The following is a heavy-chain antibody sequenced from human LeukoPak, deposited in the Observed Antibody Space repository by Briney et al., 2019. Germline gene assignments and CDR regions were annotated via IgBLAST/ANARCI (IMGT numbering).Heavy chain of an antibody. V-gene: IGHV3-21*01. CDR2: ISSSSSYI. J-gene: IGHJ4*02. Sequence: GGSLRLSCAASGFTFSIYSMNWVRQAPGKGLEWVSSISSSSSYIYYADSVKGRFTISRDNAKNSLYLQMNSLRAEDTAVYYCARGAGGKTDYWGQGTLVTVSS. D-gene: IGHD2-8*02. CDR3: ARGAGGKTDY. CDR1: GFTFSIYS.